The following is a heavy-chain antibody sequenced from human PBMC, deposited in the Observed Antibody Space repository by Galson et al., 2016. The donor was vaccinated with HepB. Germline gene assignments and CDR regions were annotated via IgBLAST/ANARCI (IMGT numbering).Heavy chain of an antibody. Sequence: SETLSLTCSVSGGSMNSRNYWGWIRQSPGKGLEWIGSIFYSGTTYYNPSLKSRVTISTDTSKTQFSLKLSSVTAADTAVYYCARAHSNSIFWYYYYGMDFWGQGTTVTVPS. CDR2: IFYSGTT. CDR1: GGSMNSRNY. V-gene: IGHV4-39*07. CDR3: ARAHSNSIFWYYYYGMDF. J-gene: IGHJ6*02. D-gene: IGHD3-3*01.